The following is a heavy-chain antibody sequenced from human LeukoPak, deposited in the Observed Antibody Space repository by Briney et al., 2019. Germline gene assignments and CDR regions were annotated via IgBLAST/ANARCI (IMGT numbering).Heavy chain of an antibody. CDR3: AGGGSYSDY. Sequence: SETLSLTCTVSGGSISSSSYYWSWIRQPPGKGLEWIGYIYYSGSTNYNPSLKSRVTISVDTSKNQFSLKLSSVTAADTAVYYCAGGGSYSDYWGQGTLVTVSS. CDR2: IYYSGST. J-gene: IGHJ4*02. V-gene: IGHV4-61*01. D-gene: IGHD1-26*01. CDR1: GGSISSSSYY.